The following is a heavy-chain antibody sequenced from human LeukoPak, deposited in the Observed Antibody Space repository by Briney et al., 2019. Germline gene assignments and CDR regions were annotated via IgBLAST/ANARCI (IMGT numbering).Heavy chain of an antibody. CDR3: VPTPAPPYCSGGSCYPDAFDI. CDR1: GGSFRGHY. CDR2: INHSGKT. V-gene: IGHV4-34*01. Sequence: SETLSLTCAVYGGSFRGHYWSWIRQPPGKGLEWIGEINHSGKTNYNPSLKSRVTMSVDKSKSQFSLKLISLTAADTAVYYCVPTPAPPYCSGGSCYPDAFDIWGQGTMVTVSS. J-gene: IGHJ3*02. D-gene: IGHD2-15*01.